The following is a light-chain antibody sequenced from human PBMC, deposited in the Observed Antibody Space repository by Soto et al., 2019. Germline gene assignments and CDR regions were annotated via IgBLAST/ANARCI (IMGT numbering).Light chain of an antibody. CDR3: SSHASTNNPFV. CDR2: DVS. Sequence: QSVLTQPPSASGSPGQSVTISCTGTSSDVGAYNFVSWYQQHPGKAPKLMIYDVSQRPSWVPDRFSASKSGNTASLTVSGLQAEDEADYYCSSHASTNNPFVFGTGTKVTVL. CDR1: SSDVGAYNF. V-gene: IGLV2-8*01. J-gene: IGLJ1*01.